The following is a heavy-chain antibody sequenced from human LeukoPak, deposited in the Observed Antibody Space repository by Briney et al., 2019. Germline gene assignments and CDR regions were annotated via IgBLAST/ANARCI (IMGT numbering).Heavy chain of an antibody. D-gene: IGHD5-18*01. CDR1: GFTFSTSW. J-gene: IGHJ4*02. CDR3: TNLGYTD. V-gene: IGHV3-7*01. Sequence: GGSLRLSCAASGFTFSTSWMTWARQAPGKGLEWVASIKDDGSGKYYVDSVKGRLTISRDNAKNSLYLQMNSLGVEDTAVYYCTNLGYTDWGQGTLVTVSS. CDR2: IKDDGSGK.